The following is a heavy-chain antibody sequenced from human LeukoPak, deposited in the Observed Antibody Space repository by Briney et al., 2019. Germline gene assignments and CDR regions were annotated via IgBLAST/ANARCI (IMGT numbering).Heavy chain of an antibody. V-gene: IGHV3-73*01. Sequence: GGSLRLSCAASGFTFSGSAMHWVRQASGKGLEWVGRIRSKANSYATAYAASVKGRFTISRDDSKNTAYLQMNSLKTEDTAVYYCRTSGPYYYYYYYMDVWGKGTTVTVSS. CDR3: RTSGPYYYYYYYMDV. J-gene: IGHJ6*03. D-gene: IGHD2-2*01. CDR2: IRSKANSYAT. CDR1: GFTFSGSA.